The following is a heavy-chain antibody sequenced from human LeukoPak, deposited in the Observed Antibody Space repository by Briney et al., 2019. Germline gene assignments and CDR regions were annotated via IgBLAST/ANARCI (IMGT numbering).Heavy chain of an antibody. CDR3: ARDHLYGASDVFDI. V-gene: IGHV4-34*01. Sequence: SETLSLTCEVYGGSFSDHYWSWIRQPPGSGLEWIAEIKASGSTNYNPSLKSRVTISVDTSKNQFSLKLRSVTTADTAVYYCARDHLYGASDVFDIWGQGTMVTVSS. CDR1: GGSFSDHY. J-gene: IGHJ3*02. D-gene: IGHD3-16*01. CDR2: IKASGST.